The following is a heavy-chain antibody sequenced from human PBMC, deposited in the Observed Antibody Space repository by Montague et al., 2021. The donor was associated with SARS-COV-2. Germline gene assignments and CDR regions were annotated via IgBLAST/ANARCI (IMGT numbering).Heavy chain of an antibody. D-gene: IGHD5-12*01. Sequence: SETLSLTCTVSGGSISSSSYYWGWIRQPPGKGLEWIGSIYYSGXTXYXXXXKXRVTISVDTSKNQFSLKLSSVTAADTAVYYCARHERQWLRLYPYYFYCWGQGTLVTVSS. J-gene: IGHJ4*02. V-gene: IGHV4-39*01. CDR2: IYYSGXT. CDR1: GGSISSSSYY. CDR3: ARHERQWLRLYPYYFYC.